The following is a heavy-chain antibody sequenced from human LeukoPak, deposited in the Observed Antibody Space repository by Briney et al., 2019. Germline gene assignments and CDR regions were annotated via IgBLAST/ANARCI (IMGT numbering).Heavy chain of an antibody. CDR3: AKDTVAAAGHNWFDP. CDR2: ISGSGGST. V-gene: IGHV3-23*01. CDR1: GFTFSSYA. D-gene: IGHD6-13*01. J-gene: IGHJ5*02. Sequence: GGSLRLSCAASGFTFSSYAMSWVRQAPGKGLEWVSAISGSGGSTYYADSVKGRFTIPRDNSKNTLYLQMNSLRAEDTAVYYCAKDTVAAAGHNWFDPWGQGTLVTVSS.